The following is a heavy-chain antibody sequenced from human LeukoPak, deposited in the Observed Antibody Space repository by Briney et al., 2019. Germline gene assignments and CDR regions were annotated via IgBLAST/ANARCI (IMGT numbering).Heavy chain of an antibody. CDR1: GFTFSSYG. D-gene: IGHD3-22*01. CDR2: IWYDGSNK. Sequence: GGSLRLSCAASGFTFSSYGMHWVRQAPGKGLEWVAVIWYDGSNKYYADSVKGRFTISRDNSKNTLYLRMNSLRAEDTAVYYCARCPRTWYYYDSSGSCIWGQGTMVTVSS. V-gene: IGHV3-33*01. J-gene: IGHJ3*02. CDR3: ARCPRTWYYYDSSGSCI.